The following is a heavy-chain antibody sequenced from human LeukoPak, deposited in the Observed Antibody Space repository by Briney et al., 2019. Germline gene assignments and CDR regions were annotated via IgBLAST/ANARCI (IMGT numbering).Heavy chain of an antibody. CDR3: VKDLGSAIASALALDV. V-gene: IGHV3-53*01. D-gene: IGHD2-15*01. Sequence: GGSLRLSCAASGFTASSNYMSWVRQAPGKGLEWVSVIYSGGSTYYADSVKGRFTISRDNRKNLLHLQMNSPRPDDSAVYYCVKDLGSAIASALALDVWGQGTTVTVSS. J-gene: IGHJ6*02. CDR1: GFTASSNY. CDR2: IYSGGST.